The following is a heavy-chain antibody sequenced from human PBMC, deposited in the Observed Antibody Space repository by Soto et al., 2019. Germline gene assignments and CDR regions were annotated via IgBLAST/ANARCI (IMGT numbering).Heavy chain of an antibody. CDR1: GGSISSYY. J-gene: IGHJ4*02. CDR2: IYYSGST. CDR3: ARDGPIGWYGDFDY. Sequence: SETLSLTCTVSGGSISSYYWSWIRQPPGKGLEWIGYIYYSGSTNYNPSLKSRVTISVDTSKNQFSLKLSSVTAADTAVYYCARDGPIGWYGDFDYWGQGTLVTVSS. V-gene: IGHV4-59*01. D-gene: IGHD6-19*01.